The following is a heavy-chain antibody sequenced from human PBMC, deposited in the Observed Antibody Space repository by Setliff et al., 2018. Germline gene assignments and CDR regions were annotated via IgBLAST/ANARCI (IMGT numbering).Heavy chain of an antibody. CDR2: ISISNGNT. V-gene: IGHV1-18*01. CDR1: GYTFTSYG. CDR3: ARVPQEALYYYDRGHYFDH. D-gene: IGHD3-22*01. J-gene: IGHJ4*02. Sequence: ASVKVSCKASGYTFTSYGINWVRQAPGQGLEWMGWISISNGNTNYAQKFQGRVTMTRDTSISTAYMELSGLRSDDTAVYYCARVPQEALYYYDRGHYFDHWGQGTLVTVSS.